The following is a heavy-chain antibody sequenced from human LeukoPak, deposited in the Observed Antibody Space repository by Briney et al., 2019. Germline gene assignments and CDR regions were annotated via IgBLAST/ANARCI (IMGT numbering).Heavy chain of an antibody. CDR3: ARGRTTTDH. J-gene: IGHJ4*02. D-gene: IGHD1-1*01. CDR1: GYTFSEFF. Sequence: ASVKVSRKTSGYTFSEFFMHWVRQAPGQGLEWMGRINPKSGGTNFAQKFQGRVTVTRDTTNSVVYMELTSLTSDDTAVYSCARGRTTTDHWGQGTLVTVSS. V-gene: IGHV1-2*06. CDR2: INPKSGGT.